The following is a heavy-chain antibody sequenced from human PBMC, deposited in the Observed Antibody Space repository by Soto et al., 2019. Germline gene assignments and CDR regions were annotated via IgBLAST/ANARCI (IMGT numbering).Heavy chain of an antibody. Sequence: QITLKESGPVLVKPTQTLTLTCTFSGFSLSTTGVGVPWIRQDRGKALEWLGLIYWDDDKRYSPSLKRRLTITKHTSKNQVVLTMTNMDPLHTATYFCAHRVGVLAVAAFDIWGQGTMVTVSS. D-gene: IGHD6-19*01. V-gene: IGHV2-5*02. J-gene: IGHJ3*02. CDR3: AHRVGVLAVAAFDI. CDR2: IYWDDDK. CDR1: GFSLSTTGVG.